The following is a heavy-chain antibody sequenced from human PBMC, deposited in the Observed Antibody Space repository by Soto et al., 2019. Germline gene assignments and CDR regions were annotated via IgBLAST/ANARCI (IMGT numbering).Heavy chain of an antibody. Sequence: GASVKVSCKASGGTFSSYAISWVRQAPGQGLEWMGGIIPIFGTANYAQKFQGRVTITADESTSTAYMELSSLRSEDTAVYYCAREGQIDYYDSSGYYRPFDYWGQGTLVTVSS. CDR3: AREGQIDYYDSSGYYRPFDY. D-gene: IGHD3-22*01. V-gene: IGHV1-69*13. J-gene: IGHJ4*02. CDR2: IIPIFGTA. CDR1: GGTFSSYA.